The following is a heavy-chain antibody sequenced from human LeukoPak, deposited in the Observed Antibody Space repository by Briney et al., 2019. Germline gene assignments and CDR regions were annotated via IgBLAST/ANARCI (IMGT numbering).Heavy chain of an antibody. J-gene: IGHJ4*02. CDR3: ARVGGSSWALDY. D-gene: IGHD6-13*01. CDR2: IKQDGSEK. CDR1: GFTFSSYW. V-gene: IGHV3-7*01. Sequence: GGSLRLSCAASGFTFSSYWMSWVRQAPGKGLEWVANIKQDGSEKYYVDSVKGRFTISRDNAKNSLYLQMNSLRAGATAVYYCARVGGSSWALDYWGQGTLVTVSS.